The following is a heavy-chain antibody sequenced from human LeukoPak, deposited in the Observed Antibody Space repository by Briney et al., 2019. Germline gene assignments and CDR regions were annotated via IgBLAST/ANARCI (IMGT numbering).Heavy chain of an antibody. CDR3: ARERFAGAYRYLDY. V-gene: IGHV4-31*03. Sequence: SETLSLTCSVSGWTIYSGGYFWNWMRQQPGRGLEWIGSIYYTGSTSYYPSLKSRLTISIATSKNQFSLRLNSVIAADTAVYYCARERFAGAYRYLDYWGQGTLVTVSS. CDR2: IYYTGST. CDR1: GWTIYSGGYF. D-gene: IGHD4/OR15-4a*01. J-gene: IGHJ4*02.